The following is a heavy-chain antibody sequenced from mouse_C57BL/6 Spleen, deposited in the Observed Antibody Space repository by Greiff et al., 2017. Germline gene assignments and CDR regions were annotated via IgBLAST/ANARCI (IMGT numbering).Heavy chain of an antibody. D-gene: IGHD2-3*01. V-gene: IGHV1-76*01. CDR2: IYPGSGNT. CDR3: ARDGYYPPMDY. Sequence: QVQLQQSGAELVRPGASVKLSCKASGYTFTDYYINWVKQRPGQGLEWIARIYPGSGNTYYNEKFKGKATLTAEKSSSTAYMQLSSLTSEDSAVYFCARDGYYPPMDYWGQGTSVTVSS. J-gene: IGHJ4*01. CDR1: GYTFTDYY.